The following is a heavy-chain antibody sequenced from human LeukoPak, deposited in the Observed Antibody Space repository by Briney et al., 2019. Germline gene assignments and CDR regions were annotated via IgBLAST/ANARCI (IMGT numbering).Heavy chain of an antibody. V-gene: IGHV3-48*01. CDR3: ARGGPQAPY. CDR2: ISSSSSTI. CDR1: GFTFSSYS. J-gene: IGHJ4*02. Sequence: GGSLRLSCAASGFTFSSYSMNWVCQAPGKGLEWVSYISSSSSTIYYADSVKGRFTISRDNAKNSLYLQMNSLRAEDTAVYYCARGGPQAPYWGQGTLVTVSS.